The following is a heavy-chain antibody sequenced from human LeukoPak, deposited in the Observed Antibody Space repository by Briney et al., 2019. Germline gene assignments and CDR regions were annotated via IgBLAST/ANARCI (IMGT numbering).Heavy chain of an antibody. J-gene: IGHJ4*02. CDR2: ISGNGGST. CDR3: TKSVAGRLDY. D-gene: IGHD2-15*01. Sequence: GGSLRLSCAASGLSFSSYAMSWVRQAPGKGLEWVSVISGNGGSTDYADAVKGRFTSSRDNSKNTLFLQMNTLRAEDTAAYYCTKSVAGRLDYWGQGTLVTVSS. CDR1: GLSFSSYA. V-gene: IGHV3-23*01.